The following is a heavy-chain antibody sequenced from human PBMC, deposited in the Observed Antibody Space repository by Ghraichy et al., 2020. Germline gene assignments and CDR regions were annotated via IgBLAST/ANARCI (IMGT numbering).Heavy chain of an antibody. CDR2: ISGSGGST. Sequence: GGSLRLSCAASGFTFSSYAMSWVRQAPGKGLEWVSAISGSGGSTYYADSVKGRFTISRDNSKNTLYLQMNSLRAEDTAVYYCAKDGIAAAGVTSGRFDPWGQGTLVTVSS. J-gene: IGHJ5*02. D-gene: IGHD6-13*01. CDR3: AKDGIAAAGVTSGRFDP. V-gene: IGHV3-23*01. CDR1: GFTFSSYA.